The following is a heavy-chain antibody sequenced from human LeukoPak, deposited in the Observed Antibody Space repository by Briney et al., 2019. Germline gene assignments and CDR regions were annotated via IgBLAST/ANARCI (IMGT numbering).Heavy chain of an antibody. V-gene: IGHV3-48*03. CDR2: ISNSGSTI. CDR3: AKGLPATLLDY. D-gene: IGHD2-2*01. J-gene: IGHJ4*02. CDR1: GFTFSSYW. Sequence: GGSLRLSCAASGFTFSSYWMNWARQAPGKGLEWVSYISNSGSTIYYADSVKGRFTISRDNAKNSLYLQMNSLRAEDTAVYYCAKGLPATLLDYWGQGTLVTASS.